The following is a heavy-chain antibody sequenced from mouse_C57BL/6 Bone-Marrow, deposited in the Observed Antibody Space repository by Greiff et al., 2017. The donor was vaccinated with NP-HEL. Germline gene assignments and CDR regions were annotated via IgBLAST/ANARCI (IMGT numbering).Heavy chain of an antibody. CDR1: GFTFSSYG. J-gene: IGHJ4*01. V-gene: IGHV5-6*02. CDR3: ARPDSYAMDY. Sequence: DVKLVESGGDLVKPGGSLKLSCAASGFTFSSYGMSWVRQTPDKRLEWVATISSGGSYTYYPDSVKGRFTISRDNAKNTLYLQMSSLKSEDTAMYYCARPDSYAMDYWGQGTSVTVSS. CDR2: ISSGGSYT.